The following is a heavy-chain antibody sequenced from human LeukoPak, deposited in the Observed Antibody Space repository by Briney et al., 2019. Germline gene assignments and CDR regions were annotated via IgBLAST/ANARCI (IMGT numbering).Heavy chain of an antibody. CDR2: IYYSGST. Sequence: PSETLSLTCTVSGGSISTYYWSWIRQPPGKGLEWIGCIYYSGSTNYKSSLKSRVTISVDTSKNQFSLKLSSVTAADTAVYYCARHGDLYSSNWLYYFDNWGQGTLVTVSS. D-gene: IGHD6-13*01. J-gene: IGHJ4*02. CDR1: GGSISTYY. CDR3: ARHGDLYSSNWLYYFDN. V-gene: IGHV4-59*08.